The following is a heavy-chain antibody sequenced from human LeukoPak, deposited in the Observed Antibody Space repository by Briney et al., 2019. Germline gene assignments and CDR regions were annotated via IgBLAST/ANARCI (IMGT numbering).Heavy chain of an antibody. V-gene: IGHV4-4*02. J-gene: IGHJ5*02. CDR1: GGSMSSSNW. CDR2: IYHSGST. CDR3: ARGRLGGAAS. D-gene: IGHD1-26*01. Sequence: PSETLSLTCTVSGGSMSSSNWWSWVRQPPGKGLEWIGEIYHSGSTNYNPSLKNRVTISVDTSKNQFSLKLTSVTAADTAVYYCARGRLGGAASWGQGTLVTVSS.